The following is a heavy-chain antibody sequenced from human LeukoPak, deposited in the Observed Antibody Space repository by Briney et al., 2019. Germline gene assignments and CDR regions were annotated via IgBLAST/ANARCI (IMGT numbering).Heavy chain of an antibody. D-gene: IGHD3-22*01. J-gene: IGHJ6*02. CDR1: GGTFSSYA. Sequence: ASVKFSCKASGGTFSSYAISWVRQAPGQGLEWMGGIIPIFGTANYAQKFQGRVTITADESTSTAYMELSSLRSEDTAVYYCAFGYYDSSGYRYYYYYYGMDVWGQGTTVTVSS. CDR2: IIPIFGTA. V-gene: IGHV1-69*13. CDR3: AFGYYDSSGYRYYYYYYGMDV.